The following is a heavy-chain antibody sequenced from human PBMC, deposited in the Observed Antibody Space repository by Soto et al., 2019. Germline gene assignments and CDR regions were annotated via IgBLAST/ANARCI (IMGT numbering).Heavy chain of an antibody. V-gene: IGHV4-59*12. D-gene: IGHD2-21*01. CDR1: GGSISNYY. CDR2: IYYTGST. Sequence: LSLTCTVSGGSISNYYWSWIRQPPGMGLEWIGYIYYTGSTNYNPSLKSRVTISVDTSKNQFSLKLSSVTAADTAVYYCARGNVVAIDYWGQGTLVTVSS. CDR3: ARGNVVAIDY. J-gene: IGHJ4*02.